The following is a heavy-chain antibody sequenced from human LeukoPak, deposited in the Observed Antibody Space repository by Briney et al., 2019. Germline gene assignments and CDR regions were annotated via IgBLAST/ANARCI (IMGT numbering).Heavy chain of an antibody. CDR1: GFTFSDYY. CDR3: ARDRSTDFWSGYYTNYFDY. V-gene: IGHV3-7*01. J-gene: IGHJ4*02. CDR2: IKQDGSEK. Sequence: PGGSLRLSCAASGFTFSDYYMSWIREAPGKGLEWVTSIKQDGSEKYYVDSVKGRFTISRDNARNSLYLQMSSLRAEDTAVYYCARDRSTDFWSGYYTNYFDYWGQGTLVTVSS. D-gene: IGHD3-3*01.